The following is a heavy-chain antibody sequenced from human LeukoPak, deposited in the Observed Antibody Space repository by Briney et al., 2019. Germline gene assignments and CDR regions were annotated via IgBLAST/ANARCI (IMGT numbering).Heavy chain of an antibody. V-gene: IGHV1-69*06. D-gene: IGHD3-10*01. J-gene: IGHJ5*02. CDR2: IIPIFGTA. CDR1: VGTFSSYA. Sequence: SVKVSCKASVGTFSSYAISWVRQAPGQGLEWMEGIIPIFGTANYAQKFQGRFTITADKSTSTAYMELSSLRSEDTAVYYCARDPPNYYGSGSYHNWFDPWGQGTLVTVSS. CDR3: ARDPPNYYGSGSYHNWFDP.